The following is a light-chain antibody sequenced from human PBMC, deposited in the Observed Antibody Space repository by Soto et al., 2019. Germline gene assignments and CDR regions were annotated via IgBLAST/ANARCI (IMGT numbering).Light chain of an antibody. J-gene: IGLJ2*01. CDR3: QAWDSSTPVV. CDR1: KLGDKY. V-gene: IGLV3-1*01. CDR2: QDS. Sequence: SYELTQAPSVSVSPGQTASITCSGDKLGDKYACWYQQKPGQSPVLVIYQDSKRPSGIPERFSGSKSGNTATLTISGTQAMDEADYYCQAWDSSTPVVFGGGTQLTVL.